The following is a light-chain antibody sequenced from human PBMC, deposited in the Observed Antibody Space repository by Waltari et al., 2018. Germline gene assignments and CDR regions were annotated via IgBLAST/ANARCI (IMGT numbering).Light chain of an antibody. CDR2: EVT. CDR1: RSNVGGENL. CDR3: CSFTLSRTYV. J-gene: IGLJ1*01. V-gene: IGLV2-23*02. Sequence: QSALTQPASVSRSPGQSITIPCPGTRSNVGGENLVSWYQQRPGKAPQLMIYEVTKRPSEISNRFSGSKSGNTASLTISGLQAEDEADYYCCSFTLSRTYVFGSGTKVTVL.